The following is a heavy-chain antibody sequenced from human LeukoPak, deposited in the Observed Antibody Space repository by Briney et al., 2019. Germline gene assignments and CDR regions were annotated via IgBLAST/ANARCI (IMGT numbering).Heavy chain of an antibody. J-gene: IGHJ4*02. CDR2: IYSGGST. Sequence: GRSPRLSCAASGFTVSSNYMSWVRQAPGKGLEWVSVIYSGGSTYYADSLKGRFTISRDNSKNTLYLQMNSLRAEDTAVYYCARTPSSSWYAFVYWGQGTVVTVSS. CDR1: GFTVSSNY. V-gene: IGHV3-66*01. D-gene: IGHD6-13*01. CDR3: ARTPSSSWYAFVY.